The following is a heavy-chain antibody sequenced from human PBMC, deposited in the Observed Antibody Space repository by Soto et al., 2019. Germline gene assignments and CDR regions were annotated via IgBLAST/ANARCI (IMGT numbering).Heavy chain of an antibody. CDR3: XXXXTGXYQGACDV. J-gene: IGHJ3*01. Sequence: QVQLVQSGGGVVQPGTSLRLSCAASGFIFSDYVMYWFRQTPGKGLEWMAVISYDGTNKHYANSVKGRFFISRDNSNNXXXLXXXXLXXXXXXXXXXXXXXTGXYQGACDVWGRGTLVAVSS. CDR1: GFIFSDYV. V-gene: IGHV3-30*04. CDR2: ISYDGTNK. D-gene: IGHD1-1*01.